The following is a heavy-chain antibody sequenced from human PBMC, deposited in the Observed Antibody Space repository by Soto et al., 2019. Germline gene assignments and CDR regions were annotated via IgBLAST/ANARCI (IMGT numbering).Heavy chain of an antibody. J-gene: IGHJ4*02. Sequence: ALMKVPRKASGYNFTGYYMARVRHAPGQGVEWMGIINPSGGRTSYAQKFQGKVTMTRDTSTSTVYMELSSLRSEDTAVYYCARGIRVGCSGGSCYNVGDYWGQGNLVTVS. CDR1: GYNFTGYY. CDR3: ARGIRVGCSGGSCYNVGDY. D-gene: IGHD2-15*01. CDR2: INPSGGRT. V-gene: IGHV1-46*01.